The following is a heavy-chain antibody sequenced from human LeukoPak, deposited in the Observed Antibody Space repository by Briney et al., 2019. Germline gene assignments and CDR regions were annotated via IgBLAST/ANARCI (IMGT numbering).Heavy chain of an antibody. CDR1: GGSISSSSYY. CDR3: ARVGSSWLFDY. Sequence: SETLSLTCTVSGGSISSSSYYWGWIRQPPVKGLEWIGRIYTSGSTNYNPSLKSRVTISVDTSKNQFSLKLSSVTAADTAVYYCARVGSSWLFDYWGQGTLVTVSS. V-gene: IGHV4-39*07. D-gene: IGHD6-13*01. J-gene: IGHJ4*02. CDR2: IYTSGST.